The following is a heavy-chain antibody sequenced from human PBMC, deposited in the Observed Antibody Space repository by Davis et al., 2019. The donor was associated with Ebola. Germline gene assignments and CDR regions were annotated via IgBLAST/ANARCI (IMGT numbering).Heavy chain of an antibody. J-gene: IGHJ4*02. CDR2: LYFSGVT. Sequence: SDPLSLTCTVPGGSISNSCYYCGWLRQPPGTGPVWIGSLYFSGVTHYNPSLKSRVTISVDTSKNQFSLNVESVTATDTAMYFCARRSSGGARIDYWGQGTLVTVSS. CDR1: GGSISNSCYY. CDR3: ARRSSGGARIDY. D-gene: IGHD2-15*01. V-gene: IGHV4-39*01.